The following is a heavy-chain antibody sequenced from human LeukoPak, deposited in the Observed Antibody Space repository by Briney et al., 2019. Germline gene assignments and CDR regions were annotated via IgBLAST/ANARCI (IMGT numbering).Heavy chain of an antibody. CDR2: INHSGST. CDR3: ARRNLLHSIAAAGDCFDY. V-gene: IGHV4-34*01. J-gene: IGHJ4*02. Sequence: SETLSLTCAVYGGSFSGYYWTWIRQPPGKGLEWIGEINHSGSTNYNPSLKSRLTISADTSRNHFSLKLSSVTAADTAVYYCARRNLLHSIAAAGDCFDYWGQGTLVTVSS. D-gene: IGHD6-13*01. CDR1: GGSFSGYY.